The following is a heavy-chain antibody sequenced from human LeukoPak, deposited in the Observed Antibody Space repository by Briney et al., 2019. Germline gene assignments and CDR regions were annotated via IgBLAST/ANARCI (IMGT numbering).Heavy chain of an antibody. V-gene: IGHV3-53*01. D-gene: IGHD3-22*01. Sequence: PGGSLRLSCAASGFTVSSNYMSWVRQAPGKGLEWVSVIYSGGSTYYADSVKGRFTISRDNSKNTLYLQMNSLKTEDTAVYYCTRLVGDSSGYYGDYWGQGTLVTVSS. CDR3: TRLVGDSSGYYGDY. CDR1: GFTVSSNY. CDR2: IYSGGST. J-gene: IGHJ4*02.